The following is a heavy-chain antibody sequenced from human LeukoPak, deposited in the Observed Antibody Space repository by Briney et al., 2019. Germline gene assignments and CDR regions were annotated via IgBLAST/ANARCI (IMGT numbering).Heavy chain of an antibody. CDR1: GGSISSYY. CDR2: IYYSGNT. D-gene: IGHD6-13*01. Sequence: SETLSLTCTVSGGSISSYYWSWIRQPPGQGLEWIGCIYYSGNTSYIPSLKSRVTISVDTSKNQFSLKLSSVTAADTAVYYCARTHRGSSPSAYWGQGSLVTVSS. J-gene: IGHJ4*02. V-gene: IGHV4-59*08. CDR3: ARTHRGSSPSAY.